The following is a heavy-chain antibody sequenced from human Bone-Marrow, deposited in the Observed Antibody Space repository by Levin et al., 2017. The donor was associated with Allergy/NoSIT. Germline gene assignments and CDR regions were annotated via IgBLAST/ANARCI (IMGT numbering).Heavy chain of an antibody. CDR1: GGSISNGTYY. J-gene: IGHJ6*03. CDR3: ATDRRGYYMDV. CDR2: IYASGST. D-gene: IGHD5-12*01. Sequence: SETLSLTCTVSGGSISNGTYYFNWIRQPAGKGLEWIGRIYASGSTNCNPSLKSRVTISVDTSKNQFSLNLTSVSAADTAVYYCATDRRGYYMDVWGRGTTVTVSS. V-gene: IGHV4-61*02.